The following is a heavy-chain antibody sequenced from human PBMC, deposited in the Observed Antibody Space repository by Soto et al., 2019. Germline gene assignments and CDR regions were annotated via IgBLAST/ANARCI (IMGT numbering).Heavy chain of an antibody. CDR1: SASISIING. J-gene: IGHJ4*02. V-gene: IGHV4-4*02. CDR3: ARAGKSTVTTWFDY. Sequence: SETLSLTCAVSSASISIINGGSGVRQPPGKGLEWIGEIYHSGSTNYNPSLKRRVTISVDKSKNQLSLKLSSVPAADTAVYYCARAGKSTVTTWFDYWGQGTLVTVSS. CDR2: IYHSGST. D-gene: IGHD4-17*01.